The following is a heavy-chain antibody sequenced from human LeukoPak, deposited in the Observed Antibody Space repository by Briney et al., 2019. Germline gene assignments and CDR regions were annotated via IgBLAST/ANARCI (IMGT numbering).Heavy chain of an antibody. CDR1: GGSISSGDYY. V-gene: IGHV4-30-4*01. Sequence: PSQTLSLTCTVSGGSISSGDYYWSWIRQPPGKGLEWIGYIYYSGSTYYNPSLKSRVTISVDTSKNQFSLKLSSVTAADTAVYYCARAYRYGDYDVWWFDPWGQGTLVTVSS. CDR2: IYYSGST. J-gene: IGHJ5*02. CDR3: ARAYRYGDYDVWWFDP. D-gene: IGHD4-17*01.